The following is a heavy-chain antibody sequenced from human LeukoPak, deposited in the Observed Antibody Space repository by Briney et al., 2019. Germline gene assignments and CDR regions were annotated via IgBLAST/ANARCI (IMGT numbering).Heavy chain of an antibody. D-gene: IGHD3-16*01. V-gene: IGHV3-7*01. CDR2: IKQDGSEK. CDR3: ARDGGTDWYDP. Sequence: GGSLRLSCAASGFTISGYWMTWVRQAPGKGLEWGANIKQDGSEKTYVDSVKGRFIISRDNAKNSIYLQMNSLRVEDTAMYYCARDGGTDWYDPWGQGTLVTVSS. J-gene: IGHJ5*02. CDR1: GFTISGYW.